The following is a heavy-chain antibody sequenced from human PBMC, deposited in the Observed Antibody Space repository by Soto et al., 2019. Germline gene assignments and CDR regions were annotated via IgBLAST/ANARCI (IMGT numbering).Heavy chain of an antibody. J-gene: IGHJ4*02. D-gene: IGHD2-15*01. CDR1: GFTFTSYG. CDR3: ARDGPRVVVAGY. V-gene: IGHV1-18*01. CDR2: ISAYNGNT. Sequence: ASVKVSWKGSGFTFTSYGISWGRQAPGQGLEWMGWISAYNGNTNYAQKLQGRVTMTTDTSTSTAYMELRSLRSDDTAVYYCARDGPRVVVAGYWGQGTLVTVSS.